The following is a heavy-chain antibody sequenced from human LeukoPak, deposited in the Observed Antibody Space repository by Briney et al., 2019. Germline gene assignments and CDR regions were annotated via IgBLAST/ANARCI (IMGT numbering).Heavy chain of an antibody. J-gene: IGHJ4*02. CDR1: GFSFSTYW. CDR2: IMQDGSEK. CDR3: ARDPSRGYSYGYADY. V-gene: IGHV3-7*01. D-gene: IGHD5-18*01. Sequence: GGSLRLSCAASGFSFSTYWMNWVRQPPGKGLEWVANIMQDGSEKYYVDSVKGRFTISRDNAKNSLYLQMNSLRAEDTAVYYCARDPSRGYSYGYADYWGQGSLVIVSS.